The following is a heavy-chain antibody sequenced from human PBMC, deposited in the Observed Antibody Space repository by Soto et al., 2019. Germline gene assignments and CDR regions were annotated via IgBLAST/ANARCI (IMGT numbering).Heavy chain of an antibody. CDR3: ARDSKWLIINGNCFDS. D-gene: IGHD5-12*01. J-gene: IGHJ5*01. Sequence: QVQLVQSGAEVKKPGASVKVSCKFSGYSFINYGMTWVRQAPGQGFEWMGWISGSNGATNYAQRFQGRVTLTTDTSTNTAYMELRSLRLDDTAIYYCARDSKWLIINGNCFDSWGQGTLVTVSS. CDR2: ISGSNGAT. CDR1: GYSFINYG. V-gene: IGHV1-18*04.